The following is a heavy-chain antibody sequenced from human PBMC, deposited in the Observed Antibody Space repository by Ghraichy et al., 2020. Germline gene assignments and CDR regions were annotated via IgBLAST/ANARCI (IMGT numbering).Heavy chain of an antibody. CDR3: ASMTTVTTLLAFDI. CDR1: GFTFSSYG. CDR2: IRYDGSNK. J-gene: IGHJ3*02. V-gene: IGHV3-30*02. Sequence: LSLTCAASGFTFSSYGMHWVRQAPGKGLEWVAFIRYDGSNKYYADSVKGRFTISRDNSKNTLYLQMNSLRAEDTAVYYCASMTTVTTLLAFDIWGQGTMVTVSS. D-gene: IGHD4-17*01.